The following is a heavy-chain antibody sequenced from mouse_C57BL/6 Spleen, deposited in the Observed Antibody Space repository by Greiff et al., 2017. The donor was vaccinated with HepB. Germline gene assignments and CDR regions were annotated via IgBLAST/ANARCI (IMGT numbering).Heavy chain of an antibody. CDR1: GYTFTDYY. CDR2: INPNNGGT. CDR3: ASSPAYYGSSQGYFDV. D-gene: IGHD1-1*01. Sequence: EVQLQQSGPELVKPGASVKISCKASGYTFTDYYMNWVKQSHGKSLEWIGDINPNNGGTSYNQKFKGKATLTVDKSSSTAYMELRSLTSEDSAVYYCASSPAYYGSSQGYFDVWGTGTTVTVSS. V-gene: IGHV1-26*01. J-gene: IGHJ1*03.